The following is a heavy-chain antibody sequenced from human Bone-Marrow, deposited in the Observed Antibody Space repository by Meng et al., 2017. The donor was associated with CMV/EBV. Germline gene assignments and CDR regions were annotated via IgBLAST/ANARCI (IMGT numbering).Heavy chain of an antibody. V-gene: IGHV1-46*01. J-gene: IGHJ1*01. CDR1: GYTFTSYY. CDR2: INPSGGST. D-gene: IGHD6-13*01. Sequence: ASVKVSCKASGYTFTSYYMHWVRQAPGQGLEWMGIINPSGGSTSYAQKFQGRVTMTRDTSTSTVYMELSSLRSEDTAVYYCAKLGGHLGYSSSVEYFQHWGQGTLVTVSS. CDR3: AKLGGHLGYSSSVEYFQH.